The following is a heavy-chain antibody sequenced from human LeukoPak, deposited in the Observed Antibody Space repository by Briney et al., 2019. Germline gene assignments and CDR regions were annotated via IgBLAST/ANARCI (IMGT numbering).Heavy chain of an antibody. J-gene: IGHJ6*03. CDR3: ERLPPRDYSNRRDFTYMDV. Sequence: GASVKVSCKASGGTVSSYAISWVRQSPGQGLGWMGGIIPIFGTANYAQKFQGRVTITTDESTSTAYMERSSLSSEATAVYSCERLPPRDYSNRRDFTYMDVWGKGTTVTVSS. CDR1: GGTVSSYA. V-gene: IGHV1-69*05. CDR2: IIPIFGTA. D-gene: IGHD4-11*01.